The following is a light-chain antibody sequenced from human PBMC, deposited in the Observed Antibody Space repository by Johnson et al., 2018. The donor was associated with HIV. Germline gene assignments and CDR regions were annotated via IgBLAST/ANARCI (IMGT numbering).Light chain of an antibody. CDR3: GTWDSRRGV. CDR2: ENN. CDR1: SSNIGNNY. J-gene: IGLJ1*01. V-gene: IGLV1-51*02. Sequence: QSVLTQPPSVSAAPGQKVTISCSGSSSNIGNNYVSWYQQLPGTAPKLLIYENNKRPSGIPDRFSGSKSGTSATLGITGLQTGDEAEYYCGTWDSRRGVFGTGTKVTVL.